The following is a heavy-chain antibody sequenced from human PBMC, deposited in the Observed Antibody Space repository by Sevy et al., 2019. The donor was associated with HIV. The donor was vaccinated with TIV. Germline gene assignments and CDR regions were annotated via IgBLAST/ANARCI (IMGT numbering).Heavy chain of an antibody. J-gene: IGHJ4*02. CDR2: FDPEDCET. CDR3: ATTKDYYDSSGYPFDY. Sequence: ASVKVSCKVSGSTLSQLSMHWVRQAPGKGLEWMGSFDPEDCETIYAQKFQGRLTMTEDTSTDTAYMELSSLRSEDTAVYYCATTKDYYDSSGYPFDYWGQGTLVTVSS. CDR1: GSTLSQLS. D-gene: IGHD3-22*01. V-gene: IGHV1-24*01.